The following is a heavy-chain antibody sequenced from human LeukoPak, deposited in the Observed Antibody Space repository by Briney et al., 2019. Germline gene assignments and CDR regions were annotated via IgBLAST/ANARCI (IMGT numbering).Heavy chain of an antibody. CDR2: IHFTGTT. D-gene: IGHD3-3*01. CDR3: ARQRDTASVGAFDT. Sequence: SETLSLTCSVSGGSIRTNTNFWGWDSSSYWGWIRQPPGKGLEWIGSIHFTGTTYYNSSLQSRLTISVDTSKNLFSLKLTSVIATDTALYYCARQRDTASVGAFDTWGQGTMVIVSS. CDR1: GGSIRTNTNFWGWDSSSY. J-gene: IGHJ3*02. V-gene: IGHV4-39*01.